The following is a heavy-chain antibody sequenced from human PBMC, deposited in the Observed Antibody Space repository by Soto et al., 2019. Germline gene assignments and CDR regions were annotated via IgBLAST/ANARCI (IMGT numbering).Heavy chain of an antibody. CDR2: ISLYSDGT. CDR3: ARVVPGAEAWFGP. V-gene: IGHV1-18*01. Sequence: QVQLVQSGGEVKRPGASVKVSCKTSGYTFSNYGITWVRQAPGQRLEWLGWISLYSDGTNYAQKFQGRVSMTTDTYTNTPYMELRTLRSDDTAVYYCARVVPGAEAWFGPWGQGTLVTVSS. CDR1: GYTFSNYG. D-gene: IGHD2-2*01. J-gene: IGHJ5*02.